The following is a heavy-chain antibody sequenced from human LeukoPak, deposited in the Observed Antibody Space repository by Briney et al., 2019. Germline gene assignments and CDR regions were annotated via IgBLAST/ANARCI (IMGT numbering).Heavy chain of an antibody. J-gene: IGHJ5*02. CDR3: ARCGDYSTNNWFDP. V-gene: IGHV4-34*01. D-gene: IGHD4-17*01. Sequence: SETLSLTCAVYGGSFSGYYWSWIRQPPGKGLEWIGEINHSGSTNYNPSLKSRVTISVDTSKNQFSLKLSSVTAADTAVYYCARCGDYSTNNWFDPWGQGTLVTVSS. CDR1: GGSFSGYY. CDR2: INHSGST.